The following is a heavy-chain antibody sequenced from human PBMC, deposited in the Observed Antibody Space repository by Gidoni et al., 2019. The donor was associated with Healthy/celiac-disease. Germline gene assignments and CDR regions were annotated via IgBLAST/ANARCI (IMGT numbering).Heavy chain of an antibody. V-gene: IGHV3-9*01. CDR3: AKDKLYYYYYGMDV. J-gene: IGHJ6*02. CDR2: IRWKSGSI. CDR1: GFTFDDYA. Sequence: EVQLVESGGGLVQPGRSLRLSCVASGFTFDDYAMHWGRQAPGKGLEWVSGIRWKSGSIGYADSGKGRFNISRDNAKNSLYLQMNSLRAEDTALYYCAKDKLYYYYYGMDVWGQGTTVTVSS.